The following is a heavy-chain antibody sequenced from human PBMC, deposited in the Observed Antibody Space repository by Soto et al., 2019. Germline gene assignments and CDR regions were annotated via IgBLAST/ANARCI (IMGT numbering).Heavy chain of an antibody. CDR1: GFTFSSYG. J-gene: IGHJ6*02. CDR3: AKDGEGLGEQQLVLGYYGMDV. V-gene: IGHV3-30*18. Sequence: PGGSLRLSCAASGFTFSSYGMHWVRQAPGKGLEWVAVISYDGSNKYYADSVKGRFTISRDNSKNTLYLQMNSLRAEDTAVYYCAKDGEGLGEQQLVLGYYGMDVWGQGTTVTVSS. D-gene: IGHD6-13*01. CDR2: ISYDGSNK.